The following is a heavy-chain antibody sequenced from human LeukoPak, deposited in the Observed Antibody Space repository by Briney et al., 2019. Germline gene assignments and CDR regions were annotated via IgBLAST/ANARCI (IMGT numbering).Heavy chain of an antibody. CDR2: ISAYNGNT. CDR3: ARDGLNRQWLVEDWYFDL. D-gene: IGHD6-19*01. Sequence: GASVKVSCKASGYTFTSYGISWVRQAPGQGLEWMGWISAYNGNTDYAQKLQGRVTMTTDTSTSTAYMELKSLRPDDTAVYYCARDGLNRQWLVEDWYFDLWGRGTLVTVSS. CDR1: GYTFTSYG. V-gene: IGHV1-18*01. J-gene: IGHJ2*01.